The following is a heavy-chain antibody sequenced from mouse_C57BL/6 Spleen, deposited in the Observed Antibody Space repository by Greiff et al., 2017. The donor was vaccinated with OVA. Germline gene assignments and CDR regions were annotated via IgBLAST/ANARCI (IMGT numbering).Heavy chain of an antibody. CDR2: ISYDGSN. Sequence: EVQLVESGPGLVKPSQSLSLTCSVTGYSITSGYYWNWIRQFPGNKLEWMGYISYDGSNNYNPSLKNRISITRDTSKNQFFLKLNSVTTEDTATYYCAREDYDSTPYAMDYWGQGTSVTVSS. CDR1: GYSITSGYY. J-gene: IGHJ4*01. CDR3: AREDYDSTPYAMDY. V-gene: IGHV3-6*01. D-gene: IGHD2-4*01.